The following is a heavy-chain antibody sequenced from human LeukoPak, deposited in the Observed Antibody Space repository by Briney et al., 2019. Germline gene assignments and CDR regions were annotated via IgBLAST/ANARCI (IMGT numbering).Heavy chain of an antibody. CDR3: AGGRHYAYFDY. J-gene: IGHJ4*02. CDR2: IYYSGST. Sequence: SETLSLTCTVSGGSISSYYWSWIRQPPGEGLEWIGYIYYSGSTNYNPSLKSRVTISVDTSKNQFSLKLSSMTAADTAVYYCAGGRHYAYFDYWGQGTPVTVSS. V-gene: IGHV4-59*01. CDR1: GGSISSYY. D-gene: IGHD3-16*01.